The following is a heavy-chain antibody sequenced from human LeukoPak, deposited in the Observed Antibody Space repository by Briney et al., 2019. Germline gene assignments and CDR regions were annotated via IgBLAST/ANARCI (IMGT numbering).Heavy chain of an antibody. CDR3: AKDLNYGDLLDY. V-gene: IGHV3-30*02. Sequence: GGSLRLSCAASGFIFSTYGMHWVRQAPGKGLERVAFIRNDGRNKRYADSVKGRFTISRDNSKNTLYLQMNTLRAEDTALYYCAKDLNYGDLLDYWGQGTLVTVSS. D-gene: IGHD4-17*01. CDR1: GFIFSTYG. CDR2: IRNDGRNK. J-gene: IGHJ4*02.